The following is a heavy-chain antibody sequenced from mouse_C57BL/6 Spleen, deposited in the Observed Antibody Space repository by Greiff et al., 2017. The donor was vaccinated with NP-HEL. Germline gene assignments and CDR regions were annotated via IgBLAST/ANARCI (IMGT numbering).Heavy chain of an antibody. J-gene: IGHJ4*01. Sequence: DVKLQESGPGMVKPSQSLSLTCTVTGYSITSGYDWHWIRHFPGNKLEWMGYISYSGSTNYNPSLKSRISITHDTSKNHFFLKLNSVTTEDTATYYCARDLGQYGNYGMDYWGQGTSVTVSS. CDR3: ARDLGQYGNYGMDY. D-gene: IGHD2-1*01. V-gene: IGHV3-1*01. CDR1: GYSITSGYD. CDR2: ISYSGST.